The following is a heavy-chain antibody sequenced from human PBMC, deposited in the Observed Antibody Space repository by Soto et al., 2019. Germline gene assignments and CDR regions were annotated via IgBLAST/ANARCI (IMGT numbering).Heavy chain of an antibody. Sequence: QVQLVQSGAEVKKPGASVKVSCKASGYTFTSYGISWVRQVPGQGLEWMGWISTYNGNTKYAQKLQGRVTMTTDTSTSTAYMELRSLGSDDTAVFSCAREMVRGVGSDYWGQGTLVTVSS. J-gene: IGHJ4*02. D-gene: IGHD3-10*01. CDR2: ISTYNGNT. V-gene: IGHV1-18*01. CDR1: GYTFTSYG. CDR3: AREMVRGVGSDY.